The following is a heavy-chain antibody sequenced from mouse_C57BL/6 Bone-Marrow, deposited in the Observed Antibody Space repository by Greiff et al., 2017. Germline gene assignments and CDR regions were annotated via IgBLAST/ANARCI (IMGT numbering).Heavy chain of an antibody. V-gene: IGHV1-15*01. CDR3: TRSRLVSYSIDY. CDR2: IDPETGGT. D-gene: IGHD6-2*01. J-gene: IGHJ4*01. CDR1: GYTFTDYE. Sequence: VKPTEFGAELVRPGASVTLSCKASGYTFTDYEMHWGKQTPVHGLEWIGAIDPETGGTAYNQKFKGKAILTADKSSSTAYMELRRLTSADSAVYYCTRSRLVSYSIDYWGQGTSVTVST.